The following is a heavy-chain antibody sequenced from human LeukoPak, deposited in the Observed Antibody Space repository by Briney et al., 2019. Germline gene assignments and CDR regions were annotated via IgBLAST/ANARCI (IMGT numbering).Heavy chain of an antibody. J-gene: IGHJ4*02. CDR2: IRYDGNNK. Sequence: GGSLRLSCAASGFTFSSYGMHWVRQAPGKGLEWVAFIRYDGNNKYYADSVKGRFTISRDNSKNTLYLQMNSLRAEDTAVYYCASSSSWYSGLDYWGQGTLVTVSS. CDR1: GFTFSSYG. V-gene: IGHV3-30*02. D-gene: IGHD6-13*01. CDR3: ASSSSWYSGLDY.